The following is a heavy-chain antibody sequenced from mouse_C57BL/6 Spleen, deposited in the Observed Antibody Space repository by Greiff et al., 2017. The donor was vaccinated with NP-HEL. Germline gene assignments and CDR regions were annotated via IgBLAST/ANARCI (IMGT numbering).Heavy chain of an antibody. CDR1: GYAFTDYL. CDR2: INPGSGGT. Sequence: VQLVQSGAELVKPGTSVKVSCKASGYAFTDYLIEWVKQRPGQGLEWIGVINPGSGGTRYNEKFKGKATLTVDTSSSTAYMQLRSLTSEDSAVYVGARVITWVGARAYAMDYWGQGTSVTVSS. J-gene: IGHJ4*01. CDR3: ARVITWVGARAYAMDY. V-gene: IGHV1-54*01. D-gene: IGHD1-1*01.